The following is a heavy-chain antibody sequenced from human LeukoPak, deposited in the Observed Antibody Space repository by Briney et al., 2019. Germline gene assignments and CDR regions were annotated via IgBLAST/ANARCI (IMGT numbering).Heavy chain of an antibody. V-gene: IGHV3-30*04. J-gene: IGHJ5*02. Sequence: GGSLRLSCAASGFTFSSYAMHWVRQAPGQGLEWVAVISYDGSNKYYADSVKGRFTISRDNSKNTLYLQMNSLRAEDTAVYYCARDRYYGSGSWSYWFDPWGQGTLVTVSS. CDR3: ARDRYYGSGSWSYWFDP. CDR2: ISYDGSNK. CDR1: GFTFSSYA. D-gene: IGHD3-10*01.